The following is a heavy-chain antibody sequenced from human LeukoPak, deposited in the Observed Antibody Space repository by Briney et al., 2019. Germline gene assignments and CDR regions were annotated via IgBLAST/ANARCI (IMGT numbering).Heavy chain of an antibody. CDR3: ARGGVEWELAATLDY. V-gene: IGHV1-18*01. Sequence: ASVKVSCKASGYTFTNYTINWVRLAPGQGLEWMGWISAYNGNTNYAQKLQGRVTMTTDTSTSTAYMELRSLRSDDTAVYYCARGGVEWELAATLDYWGQGTLVTVSS. CDR1: GYTFTNYT. D-gene: IGHD1-26*01. CDR2: ISAYNGNT. J-gene: IGHJ4*02.